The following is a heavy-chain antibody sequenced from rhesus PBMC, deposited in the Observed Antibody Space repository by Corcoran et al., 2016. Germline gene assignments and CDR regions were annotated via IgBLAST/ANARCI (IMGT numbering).Heavy chain of an antibody. V-gene: IGHV4-65*01. Sequence: QVQLQESGPGLVKPSETLSLTCAVSGGSNSSSNWWSWIRQPPGKGLEWIGYISGSSGSTYYNPSLKSRVTISKATSKNQFSLKLSSVTAADTAVYYCARAGYSSGWAYNSLDVWGRGVLVTVS. CDR1: GGSNSSSNW. CDR3: ARAGYSSGWAYNSLDV. CDR2: ISGSSGST. D-gene: IGHD6-31*01. J-gene: IGHJ5-2*02.